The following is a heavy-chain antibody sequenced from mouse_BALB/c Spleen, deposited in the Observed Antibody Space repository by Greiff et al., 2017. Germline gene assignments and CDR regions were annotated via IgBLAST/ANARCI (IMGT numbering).Heavy chain of an antibody. CDR2: IYYSGTI. Sequence: VQLKESGPGLVKPSQTVSLTCTVTGISITTGNYRWSWIRQFPGNKLEWIGYIYYSGTITYNPSLTSRTTITRDTSKNQFFLEMNSLTAEDTATYYCAREYYGLFDYWGQGTTLTVSS. CDR1: GISITTGNYR. V-gene: IGHV3-5*02. J-gene: IGHJ2*01. D-gene: IGHD1-2*01. CDR3: AREYYGLFDY.